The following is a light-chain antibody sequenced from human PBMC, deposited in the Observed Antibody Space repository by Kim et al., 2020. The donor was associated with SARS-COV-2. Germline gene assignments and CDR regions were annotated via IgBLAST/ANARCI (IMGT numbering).Light chain of an antibody. CDR3: QQYGSSPTT. Sequence: EIVLTQSPATLSLSPGERATLSCRASQSVSSTYLAWYQQKPGQAPRLLIYGASSRATAIPARFSGSGSGTDFTLTISRLEPEDFAVYFCQQYGSSPTTFGKGTKVDIK. CDR1: QSVSSTY. V-gene: IGKV3-20*01. J-gene: IGKJ1*01. CDR2: GAS.